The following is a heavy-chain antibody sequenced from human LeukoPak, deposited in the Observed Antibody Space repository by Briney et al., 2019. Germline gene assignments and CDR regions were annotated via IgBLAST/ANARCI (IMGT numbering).Heavy chain of an antibody. CDR2: IYYSGST. D-gene: IGHD6-13*01. CDR3: ARGDTSNWYLPGDY. J-gene: IGHJ4*02. CDR1: GGSISSYY. V-gene: IGHV4-59*01. Sequence: PSETLSLTCTVSGGSISSYYWSWIRQPPGKGLEWIGYIYYSGSTNYNPSLKSRVTISVDTSKNQFSLELSSVTAADTAIYYCARGDTSNWYLPGDYWGQGILVTVAS.